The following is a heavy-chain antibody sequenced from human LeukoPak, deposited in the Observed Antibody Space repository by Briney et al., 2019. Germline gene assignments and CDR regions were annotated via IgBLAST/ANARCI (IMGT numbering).Heavy chain of an antibody. CDR3: ARHRDTAMAADAFDI. D-gene: IGHD5-18*01. CDR2: IYPGDSDT. J-gene: IGHJ3*02. V-gene: IGHV5-51*01. Sequence: GESLKISCKGSGYSFTSYWIGWVRQMPGKGLEWMGIIYPGDSDTRYSPSFQGQVTISADKSISTAYLQWSSLKASDTAMYYCARHRDTAMAADAFDIWGQGTMVTVSS. CDR1: GYSFTSYW.